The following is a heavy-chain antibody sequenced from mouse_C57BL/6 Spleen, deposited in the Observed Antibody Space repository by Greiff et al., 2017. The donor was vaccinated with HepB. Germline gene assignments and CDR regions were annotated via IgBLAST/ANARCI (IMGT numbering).Heavy chain of an antibody. Sequence: QVQLQQPGTELVKPGASVKLSCKASGYTFTSYWMHWVKQRPGQGLEWIGNINPSNGGTNYNEKFKSKATLTVDKSSSTAYMQLSSLTSEDSAVYYCARERAYGYGGGRYFDVWGTGTTVTVSS. CDR1: GYTFTSYW. D-gene: IGHD2-2*01. CDR2: INPSNGGT. V-gene: IGHV1-53*01. J-gene: IGHJ1*03. CDR3: ARERAYGYGGGRYFDV.